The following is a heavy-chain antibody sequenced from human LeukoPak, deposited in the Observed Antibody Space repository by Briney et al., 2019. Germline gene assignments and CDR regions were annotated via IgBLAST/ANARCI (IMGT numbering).Heavy chain of an antibody. CDR3: ARDGGDIVVVPAAPRTPFDY. D-gene: IGHD2-2*01. V-gene: IGHV3-33*01. CDR2: IWYDGSNK. Sequence: GGSLRLSCAASGFTFSSYGMHWVRQAPGKGLEWVAVIWYDGSNKYYADSVKGRFTISRDNSKNTLYLQMNSLRAEDTAVYYCARDGGDIVVVPAAPRTPFDYWGQGTLVTVSS. J-gene: IGHJ4*02. CDR1: GFTFSSYG.